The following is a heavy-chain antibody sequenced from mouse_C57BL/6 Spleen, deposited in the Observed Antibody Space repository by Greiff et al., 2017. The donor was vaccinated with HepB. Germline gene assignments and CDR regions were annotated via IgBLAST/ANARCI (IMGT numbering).Heavy chain of an antibody. CDR1: GFTFSDYY. J-gene: IGHJ3*01. V-gene: IGHV5-12*01. D-gene: IGHD4-1*02. CDR2: ISNGGGST. Sequence: EVMLVESGGGLVQPGGSLKLSCAASGFTFSDYYMYWVRQTPEKRLEWVAYISNGGGSTYYPDTVKGRFTISRDNAKNTLYLQMSRLKSEDTAMYYCARLKTNWAWFAYWGQGTLVTVSA. CDR3: ARLKTNWAWFAY.